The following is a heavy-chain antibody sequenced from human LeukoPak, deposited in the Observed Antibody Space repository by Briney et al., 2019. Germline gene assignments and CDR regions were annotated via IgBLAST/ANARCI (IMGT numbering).Heavy chain of an antibody. J-gene: IGHJ4*02. CDR1: GFSFSSYW. Sequence: PGGSLRLSCAASGFSFSSYWMSRVRQAPGKGLEWVANIKQDGSESNYVGSVKGRITISRDNAKNSLYLQMNSLRAEDTAVYYCAKDSYSKGDYWGQGTLVTVSS. CDR2: IKQDGSES. D-gene: IGHD1-26*01. V-gene: IGHV3-7*05. CDR3: AKDSYSKGDY.